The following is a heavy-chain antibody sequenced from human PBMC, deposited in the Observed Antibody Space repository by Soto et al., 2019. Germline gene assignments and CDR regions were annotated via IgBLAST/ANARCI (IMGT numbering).Heavy chain of an antibody. D-gene: IGHD3-22*01. CDR3: ARDEGIKSGYYYDSSGYYFDY. Sequence: QVQLVQSGAEVKKPGSSVKVPCKASGGTFSSYAISWVRQAPGQGLEWMGGIIPIFGTANYAQKFQGRVTITADESTSTAYMELSSLRSEDTAVYYCARDEGIKSGYYYDSSGYYFDYWGQGTLVTVSS. CDR2: IIPIFGTA. J-gene: IGHJ4*02. V-gene: IGHV1-69*12. CDR1: GGTFSSYA.